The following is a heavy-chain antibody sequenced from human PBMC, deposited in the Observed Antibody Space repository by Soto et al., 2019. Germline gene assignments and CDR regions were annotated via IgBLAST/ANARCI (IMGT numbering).Heavy chain of an antibody. Sequence: ASVKVSCKASGYTFTSYDINWVRQATGQGLEWMGWMNPNSGNTGYAQKFQGRVTMTRNTSISTAYMELSSLRSEDTAVYYCALYCSSTRCYVNYWGQGTLVTVSS. D-gene: IGHD2-2*01. CDR3: ALYCSSTRCYVNY. V-gene: IGHV1-8*01. J-gene: IGHJ4*02. CDR1: GYTFTSYD. CDR2: MNPNSGNT.